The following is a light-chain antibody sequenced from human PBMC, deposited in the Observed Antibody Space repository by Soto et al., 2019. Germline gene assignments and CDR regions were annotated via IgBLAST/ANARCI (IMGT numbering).Light chain of an antibody. CDR2: DVS. Sequence: QSALTQPASVSGSRGQSITISCTGTSSDVGGYNYVSRYQLHPGKPPKLMIYDVSIRPSGVSNRFSGSKSGNTASLTISGLQAEDETDFYCSSYTSSSSVVFGGGTKLSVL. CDR3: SSYTSSSSVV. V-gene: IGLV2-14*03. CDR1: SSDVGGYNY. J-gene: IGLJ2*01.